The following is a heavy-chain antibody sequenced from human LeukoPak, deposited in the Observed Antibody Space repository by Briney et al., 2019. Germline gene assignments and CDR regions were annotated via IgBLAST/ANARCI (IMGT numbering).Heavy chain of an antibody. Sequence: QTGGSLRLSCAASGFTFSSYWMSWVRQAPGKGLEWVANIKQDGSEEYYVDSVKGRFTISRDNAKNSLYLQMNSLRAEDTAVYYCARVVLRGSYVFDYWGQGTLVTVSS. V-gene: IGHV3-7*01. CDR2: IKQDGSEE. CDR1: GFTFSSYW. J-gene: IGHJ4*02. CDR3: ARVVLRGSYVFDY. D-gene: IGHD1-26*01.